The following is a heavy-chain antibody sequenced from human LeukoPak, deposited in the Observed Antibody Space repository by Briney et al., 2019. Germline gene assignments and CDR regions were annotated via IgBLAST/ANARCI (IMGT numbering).Heavy chain of an antibody. CDR3: AREIGSGRGYVWGSYRESSYNWFDP. D-gene: IGHD3-16*02. CDR1: GGSISSYY. J-gene: IGHJ5*02. Sequence: PSETLSLTCTVSGGSISSYYWSWIRQPAGKGLEWIGRIYTSGSTNYNPFLKSRVTMSVDTSKNQFSLKLSSVTAADTAVYYCAREIGSGRGYVWGSYRESSYNWFDPWGQGTLVTVSS. V-gene: IGHV4-4*07. CDR2: IYTSGST.